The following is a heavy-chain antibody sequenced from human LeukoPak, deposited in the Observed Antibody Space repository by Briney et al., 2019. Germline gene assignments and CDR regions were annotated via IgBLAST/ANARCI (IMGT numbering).Heavy chain of an antibody. Sequence: GGSLRLSCAASGFTFSSYGMSWVRQAPGKGLEWVSAISGSGGSTYYADSVKGRFTISRDNAKNSLYLQMNSLRAEDTAVYYCARVYSSSSGLNYWGQGTLVTVSS. CDR1: GFTFSSYG. J-gene: IGHJ4*02. CDR2: ISGSGGST. D-gene: IGHD6-6*01. V-gene: IGHV3-23*01. CDR3: ARVYSSSSGLNY.